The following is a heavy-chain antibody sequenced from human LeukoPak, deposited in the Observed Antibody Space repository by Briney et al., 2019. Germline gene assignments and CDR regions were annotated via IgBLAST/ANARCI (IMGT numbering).Heavy chain of an antibody. Sequence: SETLSLTCAVYGGSFSSYYWSWIRQPPGKGLEWIGYIYYSGSTNYNPSLKSRVTISVDTSKNQFSLKLSSVTAADTAVYYCARDKLWFGELGWYYYYGMDVWGQGTTVTVSS. V-gene: IGHV4-59*01. J-gene: IGHJ6*02. D-gene: IGHD3-10*01. CDR1: GGSFSSYY. CDR2: IYYSGST. CDR3: ARDKLWFGELGWYYYYGMDV.